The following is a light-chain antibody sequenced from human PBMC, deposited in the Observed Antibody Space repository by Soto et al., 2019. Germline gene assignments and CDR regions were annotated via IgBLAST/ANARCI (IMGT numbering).Light chain of an antibody. CDR1: QSISSY. J-gene: IGKJ1*01. CDR2: AAS. Sequence: DIQMTQSPSSLSASVGDRVTITCRASQSISSYLNWYQQKPGKAPKLLIYAASSLQSGVPSRFCGRGSGTDFTLTISSLQPEDFATYYCQQSYSTPPWTFGQGTKVEIK. CDR3: QQSYSTPPWT. V-gene: IGKV1-39*01.